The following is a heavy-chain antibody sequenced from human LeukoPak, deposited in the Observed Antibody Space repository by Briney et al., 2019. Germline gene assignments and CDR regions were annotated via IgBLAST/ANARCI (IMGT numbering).Heavy chain of an antibody. CDR1: GGSFSGYY. V-gene: IGHV4-34*01. Sequence: SETLSLTCAVYGGSFSGYYWSWIRQPPGKGLEWIGEINHSGSTNYNPSLKSRVTISVDTSKNQFSLKLSSVTAADTAVYYCARGFKRRRYCSGGSCSNNWFDPWGQGTLVTVSS. CDR2: INHSGST. CDR3: ARGFKRRRYCSGGSCSNNWFDP. J-gene: IGHJ5*02. D-gene: IGHD2-15*01.